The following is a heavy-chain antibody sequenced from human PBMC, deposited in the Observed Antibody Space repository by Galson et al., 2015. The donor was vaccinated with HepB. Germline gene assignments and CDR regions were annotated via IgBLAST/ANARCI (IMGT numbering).Heavy chain of an antibody. D-gene: IGHD3-3*01. V-gene: IGHV3-11*01. Sequence: SLRLSCAASGFTFSDYHMSWIRQAPGKGLEWVSYISNSGSTKYYADSVKGRFTISRDNAKNSLSLQMNSLRADDTAVYYCARDLPIFGVVSFDLWGQGAMVTVSS. CDR3: ARDLPIFGVVSFDL. CDR1: GFTFSDYH. J-gene: IGHJ3*01. CDR2: ISNSGSTK.